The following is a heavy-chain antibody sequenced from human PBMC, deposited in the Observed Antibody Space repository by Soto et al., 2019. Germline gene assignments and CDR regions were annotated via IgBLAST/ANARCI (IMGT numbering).Heavy chain of an antibody. J-gene: IGHJ4*02. Sequence: TLFLTWTVPGGSISRGGYYWSWSRQHPAKGLEWIGYIYNNGNTYYNPSLKSRVSISVDTSKDEFSLKVYSVTSADTAVYHCARGGGSPYHNHEFDFWGQGTLVTVSS. CDR3: ARGGGSPYHNHEFDF. CDR2: IYNNGNT. V-gene: IGHV4-31*02. D-gene: IGHD6-13*01. CDR1: GGSISRGGYY.